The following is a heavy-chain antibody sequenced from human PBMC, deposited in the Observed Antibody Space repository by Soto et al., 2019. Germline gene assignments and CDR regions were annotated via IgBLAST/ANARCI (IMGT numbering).Heavy chain of an antibody. D-gene: IGHD2-15*01. CDR3: ARGSILCSGGSCYHYYYGMDV. V-gene: IGHV7-4-1*01. J-gene: IGHJ6*02. CDR2: INTNTGNP. Sequence: ASVKVSCKASGYTFTSYAINWVRQAPGQGLEWMGWINTNTGNPTYAQGFTGRFVFSLDTSVSTAYLQICSLKAEDTAVYYCARGSILCSGGSCYHYYYGMDVWGQGTTVTVSS. CDR1: GYTFTSYA.